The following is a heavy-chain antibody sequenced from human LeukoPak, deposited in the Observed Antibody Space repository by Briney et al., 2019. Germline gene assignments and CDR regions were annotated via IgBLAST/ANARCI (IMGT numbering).Heavy chain of an antibody. CDR3: ERKWGSEFDY. V-gene: IGHV3-7*01. Sequence: GGSLRLSCAASGFTFSNYWMSWVRQAPGKGLEWVANIKQDGSEKYYVDSVKGRFTISRDNAKNSLYLQMNSLRAEDTAVYYCERKWGSEFDYWGQGTLVTVSS. CDR1: GFTFSNYW. J-gene: IGHJ4*02. CDR2: IKQDGSEK. D-gene: IGHD7-27*01.